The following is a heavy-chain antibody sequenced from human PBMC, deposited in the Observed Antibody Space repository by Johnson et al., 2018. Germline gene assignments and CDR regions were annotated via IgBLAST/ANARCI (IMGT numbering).Heavy chain of an antibody. Sequence: VQLVESGGGVVQPGRSLRLSCAASGFTFSSYGMHWVRQAPGKGLEWVSYISSSSSTIYYADSVKGRFTISRDNAKKSLYLQMNSLRAEDTAVYYCARVGYYEPYYYYYMDVWGKGTTVTVSS. D-gene: IGHD3-22*01. CDR2: ISSSSSTI. J-gene: IGHJ6*03. CDR1: GFTFSSYG. CDR3: ARVGYYEPYYYYYMDV. V-gene: IGHV3-48*01.